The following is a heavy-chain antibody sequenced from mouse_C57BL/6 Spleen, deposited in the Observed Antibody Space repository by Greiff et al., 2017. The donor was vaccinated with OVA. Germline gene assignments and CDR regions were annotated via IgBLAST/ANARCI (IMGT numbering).Heavy chain of an antibody. CDR2: SRNKANDYTT. CDR3: ARANYGSSYDWYFDV. D-gene: IGHD1-1*01. Sequence: EVQLVESGGGLVQSGRSLRLSCAPSGFTFSDFYMEWVRQAPGKGLEWIAASRNKANDYTTEYSASVKGRFIVSRDTSQSILYLQMNALRAEDTAIYYCARANYGSSYDWYFDVWGTGTTVTVSS. V-gene: IGHV7-1*01. CDR1: GFTFSDFY. J-gene: IGHJ1*03.